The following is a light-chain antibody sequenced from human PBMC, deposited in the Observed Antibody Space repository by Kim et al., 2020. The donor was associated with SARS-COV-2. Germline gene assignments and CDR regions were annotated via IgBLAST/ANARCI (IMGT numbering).Light chain of an antibody. Sequence: DIQMTQSPSSLSASVGDRVTITCRASQGINNYLAWYQQKPGKVPKLLINAASILQSGVPSRFSGSESGTDFTLTISSLQPEDVASYYCQKYDSAPLTFGQGTRVEIK. J-gene: IGKJ1*01. CDR2: AAS. CDR3: QKYDSAPLT. CDR1: QGINNY. V-gene: IGKV1-27*01.